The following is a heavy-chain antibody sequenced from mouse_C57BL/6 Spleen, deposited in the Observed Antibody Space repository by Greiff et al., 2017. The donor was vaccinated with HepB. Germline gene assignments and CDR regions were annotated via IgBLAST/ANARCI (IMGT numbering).Heavy chain of an antibody. V-gene: IGHV3-1*01. CDR2: ISYSGST. CDR1: GYSITSGYD. J-gene: IGHJ4*01. D-gene: IGHD2-5*01. Sequence: DVQLQESGPGMVKPSQSLSLTCTVTGYSITSGYDWHWIRHFPGNKLEWMGYISYSGSTNYNPSLKSRISITHDTSKNHFFLKLNSVTTEDTATYYCAKSRGSNYPMDYWGQGTSVTVSS. CDR3: AKSRGSNYPMDY.